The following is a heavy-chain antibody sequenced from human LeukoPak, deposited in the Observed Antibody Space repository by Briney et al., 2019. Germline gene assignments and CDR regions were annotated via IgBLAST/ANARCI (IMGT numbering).Heavy chain of an antibody. CDR3: ARELGRYSSSSNSWFDP. CDR2: IKQDGSEK. D-gene: IGHD6-6*01. V-gene: IGHV3-7*01. CDR1: EFTFSKYW. Sequence: GGSLRLSCAASEFTFSKYWMSWVRQAPGKGLEWVGNIKQDGSEKFYVDSVRGRFTISRDNTKNSLYLQMDSVRVEDTAVYYCARELGRYSSSSNSWFDPWGQGTLVTVSS. J-gene: IGHJ5*02.